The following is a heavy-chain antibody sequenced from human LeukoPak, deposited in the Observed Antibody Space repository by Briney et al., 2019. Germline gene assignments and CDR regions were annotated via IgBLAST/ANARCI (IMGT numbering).Heavy chain of an antibody. Sequence: GGSLRLSCAASGITFSSYWMSWVRQAPGKGLEWVANIKQDGSEKYYVDSVKGRFTISRDNSKNTLYLQMNSLRAEDTAVYYCAKIYDNQLLFNWFDPWGQGTLVTVFS. J-gene: IGHJ5*02. D-gene: IGHD2-2*01. V-gene: IGHV3-7*03. CDR1: GITFSSYW. CDR2: IKQDGSEK. CDR3: AKIYDNQLLFNWFDP.